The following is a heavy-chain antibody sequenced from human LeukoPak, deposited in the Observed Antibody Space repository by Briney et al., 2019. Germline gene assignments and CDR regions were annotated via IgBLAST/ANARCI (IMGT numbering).Heavy chain of an antibody. CDR3: ARGQYDYNYFDY. D-gene: IGHD5-12*01. CDR1: GFTFSSYE. CDR2: ISSSGSTI. V-gene: IGHV3-48*03. Sequence: PGGSLRLSCAASGFTFSSYEMNWVRQAPGKGLEWVSYISSSGSTIYYADSVKGRFTISRDNAKKSLYLQMNSLRAGDTAVYYCARGQYDYNYFDYWGQGTLVTVSS. J-gene: IGHJ4*02.